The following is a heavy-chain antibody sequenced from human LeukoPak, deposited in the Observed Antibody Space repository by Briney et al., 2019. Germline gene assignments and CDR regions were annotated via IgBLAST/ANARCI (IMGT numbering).Heavy chain of an antibody. CDR2: ISWNSGSI. Sequence: GGSLRLSCAASGFTFDDYAMHWVRQAPGKGLEGVSGISWNSGSIGYADSVKGRFTISRDNAKNSLYLQMNSLRAEDMALYYCAKEGTYAFDIWGQGTMVTVSS. J-gene: IGHJ3*02. CDR1: GFTFDDYA. V-gene: IGHV3-9*03. CDR3: AKEGTYAFDI. D-gene: IGHD3-10*01.